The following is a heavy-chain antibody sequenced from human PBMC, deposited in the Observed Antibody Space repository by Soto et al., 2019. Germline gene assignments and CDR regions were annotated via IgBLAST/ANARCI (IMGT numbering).Heavy chain of an antibody. CDR3: ARARTSNSYADYFDT. D-gene: IGHD4-17*01. Sequence: EVQLVESGGGLVQPGGSLRLSCAASGFTVSNNYMSWVRQAPGKGLEYVSVIYSGGGTYYADSVKGRFTISRDSSKNTLYLEMDILGAVDTAVYYCARARTSNSYADYFDTWGQGTLVTVSS. V-gene: IGHV3-66*01. CDR2: IYSGGGT. CDR1: GFTVSNNY. J-gene: IGHJ5*02.